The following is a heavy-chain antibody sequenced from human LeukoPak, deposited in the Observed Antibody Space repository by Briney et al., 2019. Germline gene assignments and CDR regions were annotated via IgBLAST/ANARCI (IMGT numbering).Heavy chain of an antibody. CDR2: INPSGGST. V-gene: IGHV1-46*01. J-gene: IGHJ5*02. D-gene: IGHD3-16*02. CDR3: ARDVVTWFDP. Sequence: ASVKVSCKASGYTFTSYYMHWVRQAPGQGLEWMGIINPSGGSTSYAQKFQGRATMTRDMSTSTVYMELSSLRSEDTAVYYCARDVVTWFDPWGQGTLVTVSS. CDR1: GYTFTSYY.